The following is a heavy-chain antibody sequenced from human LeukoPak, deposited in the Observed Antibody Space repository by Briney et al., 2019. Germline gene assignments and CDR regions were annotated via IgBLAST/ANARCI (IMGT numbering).Heavy chain of an antibody. D-gene: IGHD4-17*01. CDR3: ARVRFTVTTVYFDY. CDR2: IYTSGST. J-gene: IGHJ4*02. V-gene: IGHV4-4*07. Sequence: SSETLSLTCTVSGGSISSYYWSWIRQPAGKGLEWIGRIYTSGSTNYNPSLKSRVTMSVDTSKNQFSLKLSSVTAADTAVYYCARVRFTVTTVYFDYWGQGTLVTVSS. CDR1: GGSISSYY.